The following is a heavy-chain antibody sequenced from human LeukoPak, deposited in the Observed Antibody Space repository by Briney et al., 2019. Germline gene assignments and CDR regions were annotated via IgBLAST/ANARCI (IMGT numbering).Heavy chain of an antibody. D-gene: IGHD3-16*01. CDR2: IYYSGST. Sequence: PSETLPLTCTVSGGSISSYYWSWIRQPPGTGLEWIGYIYYSGSTNYNPSLKSRVTISVDTSKNQFSLKLSPVTAADTAVYYCARQTPQYYDYVWGSYDRLYYFDYWGQGTLVTVSS. V-gene: IGHV4-59*08. CDR3: ARQTPQYYDYVWGSYDRLYYFDY. CDR1: GGSISSYY. J-gene: IGHJ4*02.